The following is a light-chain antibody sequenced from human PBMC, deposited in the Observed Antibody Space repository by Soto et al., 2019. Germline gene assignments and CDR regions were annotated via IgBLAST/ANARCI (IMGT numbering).Light chain of an antibody. CDR2: DAV. Sequence: IGLTQSPGTLSLSPGERATLSCGASQSVTSNFIAWYQKKPGLAPRVLIFDAVRRATGIPDRFSGSGSGTDFTLTIRRLEPDDFAVYYCHHFDDSPTFGGGTKVEI. CDR3: HHFDDSPT. J-gene: IGKJ4*01. CDR1: QSVTSNF. V-gene: IGKV3D-20*01.